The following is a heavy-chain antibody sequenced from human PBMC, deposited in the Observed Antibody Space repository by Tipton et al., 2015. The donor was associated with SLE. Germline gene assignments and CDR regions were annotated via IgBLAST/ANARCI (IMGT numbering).Heavy chain of an antibody. CDR3: AKGQGQIDS. J-gene: IGHJ5*01. V-gene: IGHV3-23*01. Sequence: GSLRLSCAASEFTFRSSAMSWVRQAPGKGLEWVSSISSSGRTTYYTDSVKGRFTISRDNSKKTLYLRLNSVRVDDTALYYCAKGQGQIDSWGQGALVTVSS. CDR2: ISSSGRTT. CDR1: EFTFRSSA.